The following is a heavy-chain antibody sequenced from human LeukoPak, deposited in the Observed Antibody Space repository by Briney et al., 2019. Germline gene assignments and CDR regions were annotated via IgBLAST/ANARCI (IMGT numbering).Heavy chain of an antibody. Sequence: GGSLRLSCAASGFTFSSYAMHWVRQAPGKGLEWVAVISYDGSNKYYADSVKGRFTISRDNSKNTLYLQMNSLRAEDTAVYYCARVSRYDFWGGAQYFDYWGQGTLVTVSS. J-gene: IGHJ4*02. CDR2: ISYDGSNK. CDR3: ARVSRYDFWGGAQYFDY. V-gene: IGHV3-30-3*01. CDR1: GFTFSSYA. D-gene: IGHD3-3*01.